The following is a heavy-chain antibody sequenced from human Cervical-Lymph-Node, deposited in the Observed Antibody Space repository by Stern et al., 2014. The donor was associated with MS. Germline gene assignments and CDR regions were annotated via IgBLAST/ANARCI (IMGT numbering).Heavy chain of an antibody. CDR2: ISDDGSNK. V-gene: IGHV3-30-3*01. J-gene: IGHJ4*02. CDR1: GFTFSNYA. CDR3: ARDRCRRGGCYFRH. Sequence: QVQLVESGGGVVQPGRSLRLSCAASGFTFSNYAMHWVRQAPGKGLEWITLISDDGSNKYHADSVKGRFTISRDNSNNTLYLQMNTLRAEDTAVYYCARDRCRRGGCYFRHWGQGTLVTVSP. D-gene: IGHD2-15*01.